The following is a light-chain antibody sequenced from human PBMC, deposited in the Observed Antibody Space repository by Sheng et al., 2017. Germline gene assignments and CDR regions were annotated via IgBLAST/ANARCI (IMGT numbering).Light chain of an antibody. CDR1: QGISSA. V-gene: IGKV1D-13*01. J-gene: IGKJ4*01. CDR2: DAS. Sequence: AIQLTQSPSSLSASVGDRVTITCRASQGISSALAWYQQKPGKPPKLLIYDASSLESGVPSSFSGSGSGTDFTLTISSLQPEDSATYYCQQFNNYPLTFGGGTKVEIK. CDR3: QQFNNYPLT.